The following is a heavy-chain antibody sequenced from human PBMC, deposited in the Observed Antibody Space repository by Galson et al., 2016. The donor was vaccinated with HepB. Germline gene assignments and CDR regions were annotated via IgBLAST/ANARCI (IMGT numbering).Heavy chain of an antibody. D-gene: IGHD3-3*01. Sequence: SVKVSCKASNYTFRRFGVTWVRQAPGQGLEWMGWISAYNGDTRYPQRFKGRVTLTTDTSTTTAYMDLRNLTSDDTALYYCARASLEFATKFDYWGQGTLVTVSS. CDR1: NYTFRRFG. J-gene: IGHJ4*02. CDR3: ARASLEFATKFDY. CDR2: ISAYNGDT. V-gene: IGHV1-18*01.